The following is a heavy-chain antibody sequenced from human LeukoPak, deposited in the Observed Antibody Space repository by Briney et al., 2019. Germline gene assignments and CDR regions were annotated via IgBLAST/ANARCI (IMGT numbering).Heavy chain of an antibody. CDR3: AKFFIAAADYYYYGMDV. CDR1: GFTFRSHA. Sequence: GTSLRLSCATSGFTFRSHAMHWVRQSPGKGLEWVAQIWYDGSNKYYADSVKGRFSVSRDNSKNTLYLQMNSLRAEDTAVYYCAKFFIAAADYYYYGMDVWGQGTTVTVSS. J-gene: IGHJ6*02. V-gene: IGHV3-33*06. D-gene: IGHD6-13*01. CDR2: IWYDGSNK.